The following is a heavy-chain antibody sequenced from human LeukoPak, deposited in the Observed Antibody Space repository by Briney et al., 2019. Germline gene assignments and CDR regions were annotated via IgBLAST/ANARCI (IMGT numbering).Heavy chain of an antibody. D-gene: IGHD3-10*01. CDR1: GYIFTNYY. J-gene: IGHJ4*02. CDR2: INPSGGST. CDR3: ARDHGSAYYRAPRH. V-gene: IGHV1-46*01. Sequence: ASVKVSCKASGYIFTNYYMHWVRQAPGQGLEWMGTINPSGGSTTYAQKFQGRVTMTRDTSTGTVYMELSSLRSEDTAVYYCARDHGSAYYRAPRHWGQGTLVTVSS.